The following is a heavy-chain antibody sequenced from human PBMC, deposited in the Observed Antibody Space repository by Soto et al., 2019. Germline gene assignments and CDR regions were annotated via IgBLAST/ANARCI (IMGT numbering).Heavy chain of an antibody. V-gene: IGHV3-23*01. CDR1: GGSISSYY. J-gene: IGHJ5*02. CDR3: ARDRGYYDSSNYRTVSWFDP. D-gene: IGHD3-22*01. CDR2: ISDRGSST. Sequence: PSETLSLTCTVSGGSISSYYWSWIRQPPGKGLEWVSGISDRGSSTFYADSVKGRFTISRDISKDTLYLQMNSLRAEDTAVYYCARDRGYYDSSNYRTVSWFDPWGQGTLVTVSS.